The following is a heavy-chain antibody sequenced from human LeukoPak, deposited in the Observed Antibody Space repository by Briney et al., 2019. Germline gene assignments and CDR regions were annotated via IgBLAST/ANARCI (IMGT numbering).Heavy chain of an antibody. V-gene: IGHV4-34*01. CDR1: GGSFSGYY. D-gene: IGHD3-3*01. J-gene: IGHJ4*02. CDR3: AREGSYYDFWSGYRTPNY. CDR2: INHSGST. Sequence: SETLSLTCAVYGGSFSGYYWSWIRQPPGKGLEWIGEINHSGSTNYNPSLKSRVTISVDTSKNQFSLKLSSVTAADTAVYYCAREGSYYDFWSGYRTPNYWGQGTLVTVSS.